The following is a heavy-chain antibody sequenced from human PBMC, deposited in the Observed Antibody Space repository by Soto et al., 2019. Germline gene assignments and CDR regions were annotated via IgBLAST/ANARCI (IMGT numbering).Heavy chain of an antibody. CDR1: GGTFSSYT. Sequence: QVQLVQSGAEVKKPGSSVKVSCKASGGTFSSYTISWVRHAPGQGLDWMGRIIPILGIANYAQKFQGRVTITADKSTSTAYMELSSLRSEDTAVYYCARDAKTGTYYYYYYMDVWGKGTTVTVSS. V-gene: IGHV1-69*08. CDR3: ARDAKTGTYYYYYYMDV. CDR2: IIPILGIA. J-gene: IGHJ6*03. D-gene: IGHD1-1*01.